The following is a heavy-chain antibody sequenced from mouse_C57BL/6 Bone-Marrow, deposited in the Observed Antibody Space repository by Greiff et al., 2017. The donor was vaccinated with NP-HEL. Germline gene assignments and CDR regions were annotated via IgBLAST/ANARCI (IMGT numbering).Heavy chain of an antibody. J-gene: IGHJ4*01. V-gene: IGHV5-16*01. CDR2: INSDGSST. Sequence: EVQGVESEGGLVQPGSSMKLSCTASGFTFSDYYMAWVRQVPEKGLEWVANINSDGSSTYYLDSLKSRSTISRANAKNILYLQMSSLKSEDTATYYCAREGGLRRRTYAMDYWGQGTSVTVSS. CDR1: GFTFSDYY. CDR3: AREGGLRRRTYAMDY. D-gene: IGHD2-4*01.